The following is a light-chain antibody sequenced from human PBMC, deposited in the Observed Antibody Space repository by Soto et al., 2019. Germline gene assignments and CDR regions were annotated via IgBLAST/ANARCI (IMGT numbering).Light chain of an antibody. CDR2: GAF. V-gene: IGKV3-15*01. Sequence: EIVLTQSPGTLSLSPGERATLSCRASQSVSSSYLAWYQQKPGQAPRLLIYGAFTRATGIPARFSGSGSGTEFTLTISSLQSEDFAVYCCQQYNNWPWTFGQGTKV. J-gene: IGKJ1*01. CDR3: QQYNNWPWT. CDR1: QSVSSSY.